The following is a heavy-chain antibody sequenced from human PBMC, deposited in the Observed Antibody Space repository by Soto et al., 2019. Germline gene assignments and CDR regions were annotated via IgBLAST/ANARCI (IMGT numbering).Heavy chain of an antibody. CDR2: IFYDGYT. Sequence: QLQLQESGPGLVMPSETLSLTCTVSGDSISGSPYFWGWIRQPLGKRLEWIGSIFYDGYTLYTPSLRSRVTISVDTSKNQFSLKLASVAAADTATYFCARLQAAVPHYWGQGTLVTVSS. CDR1: GDSISGSPYF. D-gene: IGHD6-13*01. V-gene: IGHV4-39*01. J-gene: IGHJ4*02. CDR3: ARLQAAVPHY.